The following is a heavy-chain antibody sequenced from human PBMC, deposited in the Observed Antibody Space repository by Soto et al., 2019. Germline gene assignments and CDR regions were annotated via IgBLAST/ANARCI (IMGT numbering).Heavy chain of an antibody. CDR1: GFTFSSYA. V-gene: IGHV3-30-3*01. CDR3: ARDGSEGEYSYGYGFDY. Sequence: QVQLVESGGGVVQPGRSLRLSCAASGFTFSSYAMHWVRQAPGKGLEWVAVISYNGSNKYYADSVKGRFTISRDNSKNALYLQKSRLRTEGADVYYWARDGSEGEYSYGYGFDYWGQGTLVTVSS. CDR2: ISYNGSNK. J-gene: IGHJ4*02. D-gene: IGHD5-18*01.